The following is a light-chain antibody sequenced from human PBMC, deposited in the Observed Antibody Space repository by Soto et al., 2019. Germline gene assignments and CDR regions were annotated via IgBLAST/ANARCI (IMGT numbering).Light chain of an antibody. J-gene: IGLJ2*01. CDR1: SSNIGNSY. Sequence: QSVLTQPPSVSAAPGQKVTISCSGSSSNIGNSYVSWYQQLPGTAPKLLIYDNNKRPSGIPDRFSGSKSGTSATLGITGLQTGDEADYYCGTWDSSLRGVVFGGGTKLTVL. V-gene: IGLV1-51*01. CDR2: DNN. CDR3: GTWDSSLRGVV.